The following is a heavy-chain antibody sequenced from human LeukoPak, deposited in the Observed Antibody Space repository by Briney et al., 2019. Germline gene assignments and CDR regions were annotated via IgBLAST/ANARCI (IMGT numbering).Heavy chain of an antibody. J-gene: IGHJ4*02. Sequence: SETLSLTCTVSGGSIGSYYWSWLRQPPGKGLEWIGYIYYSGSTNYNPSLKSRVTISVDTSKNQFSLKLSSVTAADTAVYYCARGDCSGGSCYSFWGTRPVGYFDYWGQGTLVTVSS. CDR1: GGSIGSYY. V-gene: IGHV4-59*08. CDR3: ARGDCSGGSCYSFWGTRPVGYFDY. D-gene: IGHD2-15*01. CDR2: IYYSGST.